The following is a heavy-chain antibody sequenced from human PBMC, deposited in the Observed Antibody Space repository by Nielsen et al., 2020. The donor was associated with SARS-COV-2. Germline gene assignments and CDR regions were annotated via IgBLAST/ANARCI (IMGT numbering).Heavy chain of an antibody. CDR3: AKLPGYSGYDSNFDY. D-gene: IGHD5-12*01. V-gene: IGHV3-30-3*02. CDR2: ISYDGSNK. J-gene: IGHJ4*02. Sequence: GESLKISCAASGFSFIDYTMNWVRQAPGKGLEWVAVISYDGSNKYYADSVKGRFTISRDNSKNTLYLQMNSLRAEDTALYYCAKLPGYSGYDSNFDYWGQGTLVTVSS. CDR1: GFSFIDYT.